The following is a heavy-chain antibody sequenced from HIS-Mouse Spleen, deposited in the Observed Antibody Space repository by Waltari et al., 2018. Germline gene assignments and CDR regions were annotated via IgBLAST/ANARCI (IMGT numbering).Heavy chain of an antibody. D-gene: IGHD6-13*01. CDR3: AREIPYSSSWYDWYFDL. Sequence: QLQLQESGPGLAKPAETLSLTCTVSGGPISSSSYYWRRIRQPPGQGLEWIGSIYYRGSTYYNPSLKSRVTISVDTSKNQFSLKLSSVTAADTAVYYCAREIPYSSSWYDWYFDLWGRGTLVTVSS. CDR1: GGPISSSSYY. J-gene: IGHJ2*01. V-gene: IGHV4-39*07. CDR2: IYYRGST.